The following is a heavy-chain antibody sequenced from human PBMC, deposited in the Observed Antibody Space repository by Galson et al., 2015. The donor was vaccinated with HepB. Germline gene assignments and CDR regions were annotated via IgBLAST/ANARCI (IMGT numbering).Heavy chain of an antibody. CDR2: IRSNGGST. CDR3: VKFVVAPGGQIIFDY. CDR1: GFIFSSYA. V-gene: IGHV3-64D*06. J-gene: IGHJ4*02. D-gene: IGHD2-2*01. Sequence: SLRLSCAASGFIFSSYAMHWVRQAPGKGLEYVSGIRSNGGSTYYADSVKGRFTISRDNSKNTLSLQMSSLRAEDTAVYYCVKFVVAPGGQIIFDYWGQGTLVTVSS.